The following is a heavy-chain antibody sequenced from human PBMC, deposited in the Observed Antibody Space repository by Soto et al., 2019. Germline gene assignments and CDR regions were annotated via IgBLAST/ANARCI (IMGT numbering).Heavy chain of an antibody. Sequence: EVQLVESGGGLVKPGGSLRLSCAASGFTFSSYSMNWVRQAPGKGLEWVSSISSSSSYIYYADSVKGRFTISRDNAKNSRYLQMNSRRAEATAVYYCARTPGFLGYCSSTSCPYGMDVWGQGTTVTVSS. CDR1: GFTFSSYS. CDR3: ARTPGFLGYCSSTSCPYGMDV. CDR2: ISSSSSYI. D-gene: IGHD2-2*01. V-gene: IGHV3-21*01. J-gene: IGHJ6*02.